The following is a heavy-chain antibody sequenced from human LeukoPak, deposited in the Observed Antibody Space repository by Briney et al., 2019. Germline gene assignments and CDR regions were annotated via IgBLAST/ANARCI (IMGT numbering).Heavy chain of an antibody. J-gene: IGHJ4*02. CDR3: ARGEVAMSD. V-gene: IGHV1-2*02. CDR1: GYTFTKYY. D-gene: IGHD5-12*01. Sequence: ASGTVSCKASGYTFTKYYIHWVRQAPGQGLELMGWINPNTGDSASAQKFQGRVTLTRDTSNRTAYMELRRLRYDDTAVYFCARGEVAMSDWGEGARGTVS. CDR2: INPNTGDS.